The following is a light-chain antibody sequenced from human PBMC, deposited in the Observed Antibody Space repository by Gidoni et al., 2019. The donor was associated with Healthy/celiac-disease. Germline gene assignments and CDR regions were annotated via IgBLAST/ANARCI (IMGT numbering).Light chain of an antibody. V-gene: IGKV3-11*01. J-gene: IGKJ4*01. Sequence: ETVLTQSPATLSWSPGERATPSCRVSQSVSSYLAWYHQKPGQALSLLIYDAPNRATGPPARFSSSGSGTDFTLTISRLEPEDFAVYYCQRRSNWPTFGGGTKVEIK. CDR3: QRRSNWPT. CDR2: DAP. CDR1: QSVSSY.